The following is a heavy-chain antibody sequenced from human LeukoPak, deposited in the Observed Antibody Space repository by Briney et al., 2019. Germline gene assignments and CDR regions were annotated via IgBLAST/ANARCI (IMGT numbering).Heavy chain of an antibody. CDR3: ARGPSLGIRVEPNWFDP. Sequence: SETLSLTCAVYGGSFSGYYWSWIRQPPGKGLEWIGYIYYSGSTNYNPSLKSRVTISVDTSKNQFSLELSSVTAADTAVYYCARGPSLGIRVEPNWFDPWGQGTLVTVSS. V-gene: IGHV4-59*12. J-gene: IGHJ5*02. CDR1: GGSFSGYY. D-gene: IGHD1-26*01. CDR2: IYYSGST.